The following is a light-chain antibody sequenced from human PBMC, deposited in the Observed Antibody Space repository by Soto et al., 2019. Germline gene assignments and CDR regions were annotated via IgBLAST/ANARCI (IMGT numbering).Light chain of an antibody. Sequence: DIQMTQSPSSLSASVGDRVTITCRASQTISNYLSWYQQKPEKAPKLLISGASSLQSGVPSRFSGSGSGTDFTLTISSLQPEDFATYYCQETYDTLTFGGGTKVEIK. CDR1: QTISNY. V-gene: IGKV1-39*01. CDR2: GAS. CDR3: QETYDTLT. J-gene: IGKJ4*01.